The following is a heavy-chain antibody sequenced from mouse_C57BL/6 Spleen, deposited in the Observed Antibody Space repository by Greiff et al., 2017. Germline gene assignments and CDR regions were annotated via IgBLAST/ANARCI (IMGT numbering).Heavy chain of an antibody. Sequence: DVMLVESEGGLVQPGSSMKLSCTASGFTFSDYYMAWVRQVPEKGLEWVANTNYDGSSTYYLDSLKSRFIISRDNAKNILYLQMSSLKSEDTATYYCAGGNTPGWYFDVCGTGTTVTVSS. V-gene: IGHV5-16*01. J-gene: IGHJ1*03. CDR2: TNYDGSST. CDR3: AGGNTPGWYFDV. D-gene: IGHD2-1*01. CDR1: GFTFSDYY.